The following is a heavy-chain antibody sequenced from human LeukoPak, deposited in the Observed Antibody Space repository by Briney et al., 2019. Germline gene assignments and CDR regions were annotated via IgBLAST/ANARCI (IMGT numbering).Heavy chain of an antibody. J-gene: IGHJ4*02. CDR2: ISGSGGSV. Sequence: GGSLRLSCAASGFTFSSYAMTWVRQAPGKGLEWVSAISGSGGSVYYADSVKGRFTISRDNSKNTLYLQMNSLRAEDTAVYYCAKDLRPRRPAARSLFDYWGQGTLVTVSS. V-gene: IGHV3-23*01. CDR1: GFTFSSYA. CDR3: AKDLRPRRPAARSLFDY. D-gene: IGHD6-6*01.